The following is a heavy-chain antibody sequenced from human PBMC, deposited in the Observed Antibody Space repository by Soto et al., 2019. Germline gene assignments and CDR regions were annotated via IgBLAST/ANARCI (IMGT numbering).Heavy chain of an antibody. CDR3: ARDRFGYCSGGSCYLEGEYYYYGMDV. V-gene: IGHV1-69*13. CDR1: GGTFSSYA. CDR2: IIPIFGTA. D-gene: IGHD2-15*01. Sequence: VKVSCKASGGTFSSYAISWVRQAPGQGLEWMGGIIPIFGTANYAQKFQGRVTITADESTSTAYMELSSLRSEDTAVYYCARDRFGYCSGGSCYLEGEYYYYGMDVWGQGTTVTVSS. J-gene: IGHJ6*02.